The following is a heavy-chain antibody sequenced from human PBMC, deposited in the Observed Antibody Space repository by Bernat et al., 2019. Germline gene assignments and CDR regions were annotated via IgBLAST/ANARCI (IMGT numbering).Heavy chain of an antibody. J-gene: IGHJ5*02. D-gene: IGHD2-15*01. CDR1: GGSFSGYY. CDR2: INHSGST. CDR3: ARGVVVVVAATRGWIAP. V-gene: IGHV4-34*01. Sequence: QVQLQQWGAGLLKPSETLSLTCAVYGGSFSGYYWSWIRQPPGKGLEWIGEINHSGSTNYNPSLKSRVTIAVDTSKNQFSLRWSSVTAADTAVYYFARGVVVVVAATRGWIAPWGQGTLVTVSS.